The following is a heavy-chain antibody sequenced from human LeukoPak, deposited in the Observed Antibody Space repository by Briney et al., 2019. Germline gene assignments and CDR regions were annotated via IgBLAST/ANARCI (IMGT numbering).Heavy chain of an antibody. CDR3: ARDYYDSSGFGAFDI. D-gene: IGHD3-22*01. V-gene: IGHV1-2*02. Sequence: ASVKVSCKASGYTFTGYYMHWVRQAPGQGLEWMGWINPDTGGTNYAQKFQGRVTMTRDTSISTAYMELSRLRSDDTAVYYCARDYYDSSGFGAFDIWGQGTMVTVSS. CDR2: INPDTGGT. J-gene: IGHJ3*02. CDR1: GYTFTGYY.